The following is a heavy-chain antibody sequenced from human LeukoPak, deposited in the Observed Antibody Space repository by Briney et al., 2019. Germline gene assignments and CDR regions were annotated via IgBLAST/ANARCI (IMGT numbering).Heavy chain of an antibody. V-gene: IGHV4-39*07. D-gene: IGHD1-26*01. CDR1: GDSFTSVTDY. J-gene: IGHJ5*02. Sequence: SETLSLTCTVSGDSFTSVTDYWAWIRQPPGKGLEWIASGDYSGGTYYNPSLESRVAISVDTSKNQFSLKLSSVTAADTAVYYCARDPVGATHNWFDPWGQGTLVTVSS. CDR3: ARDPVGATHNWFDP. CDR2: GDYSGGT.